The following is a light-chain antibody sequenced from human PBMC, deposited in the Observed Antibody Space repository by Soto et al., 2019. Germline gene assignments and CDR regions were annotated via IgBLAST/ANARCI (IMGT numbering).Light chain of an antibody. J-gene: IGKJ1*01. CDR3: QQYNSYRT. CDR1: QSISSW. CDR2: KAS. V-gene: IGKV1-5*03. Sequence: DIQMTQSPSTLSASVGDRVTITFRASQSISSWLAWYQQKPGKAPKLLISKASSLESGVPSRFSASGSGTEFTLTISSLQPGDFATYYCQQYNSYRTFGQGTKVDIK.